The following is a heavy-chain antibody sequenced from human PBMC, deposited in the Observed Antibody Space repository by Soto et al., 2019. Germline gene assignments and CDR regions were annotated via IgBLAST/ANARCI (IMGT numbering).Heavy chain of an antibody. CDR3: ARAQGSSTSLEIYYYYYYGMDV. D-gene: IGHD2-2*01. V-gene: IGHV1-69*01. CDR1: GGTFSRYA. J-gene: IGHJ6*02. Sequence: QGQLVQSGAEVKKPGSSVKVSCKAPGGTFSRYAIIWVRQAPGQGLEWMGGIIPSSDTTNYAQKLQGRVTITAYESTGTADMELSSLRSADTAVYYCARAQGSSTSLEIYYYYYYGMDVGGQGTTVTVSS. CDR2: IIPSSDTT.